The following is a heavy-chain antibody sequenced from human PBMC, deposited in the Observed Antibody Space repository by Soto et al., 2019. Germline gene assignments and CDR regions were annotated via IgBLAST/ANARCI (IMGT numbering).Heavy chain of an antibody. Sequence: SETLSLTCAVYGGSFSGYSWSWIRQPPGKGLEWIGEINHSGSTNYNPSLKSRVTISVDRSKNQFSLKLSSVTAADTAVDYCARSGYYDFCFGYQGAGNWFDSWGQGILGSV. CDR1: GGSFSGYS. CDR2: INHSGST. CDR3: ARSGYYDFCFGYQGAGNWFDS. D-gene: IGHD3-3*01. V-gene: IGHV4-34*01. J-gene: IGHJ5*01.